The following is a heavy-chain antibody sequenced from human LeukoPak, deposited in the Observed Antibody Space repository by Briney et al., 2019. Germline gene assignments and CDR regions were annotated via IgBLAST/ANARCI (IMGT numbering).Heavy chain of an antibody. CDR3: ARGQVPAARGYNWFDP. D-gene: IGHD2-2*01. J-gene: IGHJ5*02. CDR2: INARGDT. Sequence: PSETLSLICAVYGWSFNEYYWNWIRQPPGKGLEWIGEINARGDTNYNPSLKSRVTISVDTSKKQFSLRLTAMIAADTALYYCARGQVPAARGYNWFDPWGQGTLVTVSS. V-gene: IGHV4-34*01. CDR1: GWSFNEYY.